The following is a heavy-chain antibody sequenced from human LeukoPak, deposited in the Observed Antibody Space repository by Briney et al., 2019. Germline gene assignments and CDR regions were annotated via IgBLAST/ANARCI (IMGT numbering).Heavy chain of an antibody. V-gene: IGHV5-51*01. CDR1: GYSFTSYW. J-gene: IGHJ4*02. CDR3: ARSTYYYDSSGYYYVY. CDR2: IYPGDSDT. D-gene: IGHD3-22*01. Sequence: GESLKISCKGSGYSFTSYWIGWVRQMPGKGLGWMGIIYPGDSDTRYSPSFQGQVTISADKSISTAYLQWSSLKASDTAMYYCARSTYYYDSSGYYYVYWGQGTLVTVSS.